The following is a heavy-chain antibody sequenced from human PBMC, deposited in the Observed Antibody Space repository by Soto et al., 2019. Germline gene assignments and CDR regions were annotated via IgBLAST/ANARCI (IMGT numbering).Heavy chain of an antibody. CDR3: ARIAAYGDYVTAY. D-gene: IGHD4-17*01. Sequence: VELVESGGGVVQPGGSLRLSCAASGFTFNTHGMHWVRQAPGKGLEWVAVIWYDGSQRYYADFVRGRFTISRDNSQNTRYLQMPSLRAEDTAVYYCARIAAYGDYVTAYWCQGALVTVSS. V-gene: IGHV3-33*01. CDR2: IWYDGSQR. J-gene: IGHJ4*02. CDR1: GFTFNTHG.